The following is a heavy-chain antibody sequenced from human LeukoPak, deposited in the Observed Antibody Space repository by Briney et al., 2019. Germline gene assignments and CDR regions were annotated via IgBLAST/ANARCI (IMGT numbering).Heavy chain of an antibody. V-gene: IGHV3-30-3*01. CDR3: ARSVGYYYYGMDV. D-gene: IGHD1-26*01. J-gene: IGHJ6*02. CDR1: GFTFSSYA. Sequence: GGSLRLSCAASGFTFSSYAMHWVRQAPGKGLEWVAVISYDGSNKYYADSVKGRFTISRDNSKNTLYLQMNSLRAEDTAVYYRARSVGYYYYGMDVWGQGTTVTVSS. CDR2: ISYDGSNK.